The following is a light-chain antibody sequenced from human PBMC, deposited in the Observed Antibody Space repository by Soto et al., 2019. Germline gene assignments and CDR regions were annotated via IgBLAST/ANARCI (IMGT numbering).Light chain of an antibody. CDR1: QSVSSSY. Sequence: IALTQSPGTLSLSPGERATLSCRASQSVSSSYLAWYQQKPGQAPRLLIYHASSRATGIPDRFSGSGSGTDFTLTISRLEPEDFAVYYCQQYGSSLITFGQGTRLEIK. V-gene: IGKV3-20*01. CDR2: HAS. J-gene: IGKJ5*01. CDR3: QQYGSSLIT.